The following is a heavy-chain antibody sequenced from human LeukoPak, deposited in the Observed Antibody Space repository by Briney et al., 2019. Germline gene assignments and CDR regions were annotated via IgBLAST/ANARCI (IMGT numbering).Heavy chain of an antibody. CDR3: ARGVPAADY. V-gene: IGHV3-33*08. Sequence: GKSLTLSCVATGFIFNNYGMHWVRQTPGKGPEWVAVISYDGSDAHYEESVKGRFTISRDNAKNSLYLQMNSLRAEDTAVYYCARGVPAADYWGQGTLVTVSS. D-gene: IGHD2-2*01. CDR2: ISYDGSDA. CDR1: GFIFNNYG. J-gene: IGHJ4*02.